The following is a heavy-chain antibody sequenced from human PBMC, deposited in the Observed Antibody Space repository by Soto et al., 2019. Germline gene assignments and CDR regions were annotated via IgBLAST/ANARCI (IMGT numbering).Heavy chain of an antibody. CDR3: ARDLGIAAPHY. J-gene: IGHJ4*02. Sequence: GGSLRLSCAASGFTFSSYAMHWVRQAPGKGLEWVAVISYDGSNKYYADSVKGRFTISRDNSKNTLYLQMNSLRAEDTAVYYCARDLGIAAPHYWGQGTLVTVSS. V-gene: IGHV3-30-3*01. CDR2: ISYDGSNK. CDR1: GFTFSSYA. D-gene: IGHD6-13*01.